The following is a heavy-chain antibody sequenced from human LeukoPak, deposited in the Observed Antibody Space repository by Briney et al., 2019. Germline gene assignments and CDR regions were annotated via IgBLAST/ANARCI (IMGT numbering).Heavy chain of an antibody. V-gene: IGHV3-30*19. CDR3: AREQQLVRGFDY. CDR1: GFTFLSYG. Sequence: GGSLRLSCAASGFTFLSYGMHWVRQAPGKGLEWVAVISYDGSNKYYADSVKGRFTISRDNSKNTLYLQMNSLRAEDTAVYYCAREQQLVRGFDYWGQGTLVTVSS. J-gene: IGHJ4*02. CDR2: ISYDGSNK. D-gene: IGHD6-13*01.